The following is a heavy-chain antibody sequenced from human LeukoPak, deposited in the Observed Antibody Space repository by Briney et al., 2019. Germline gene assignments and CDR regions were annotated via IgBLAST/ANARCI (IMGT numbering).Heavy chain of an antibody. CDR1: GGSVSDYY. CDR2: IYHTGST. CDR3: ARSDYYDSSGSDY. J-gene: IGHJ4*02. V-gene: IGHV4-59*08. D-gene: IGHD3-22*01. Sequence: SETLSLTCTISGGSVSDYYWSWIRQSPGKGLEWIGYIYHTGSTSYSPSLKSRVTISADTSQNQFSLKLSSVTAADTAVYYCARSDYYDSSGSDYWGQGTLVTVSS.